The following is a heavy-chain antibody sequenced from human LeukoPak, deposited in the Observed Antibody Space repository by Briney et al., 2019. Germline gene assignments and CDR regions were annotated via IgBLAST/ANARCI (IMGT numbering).Heavy chain of an antibody. V-gene: IGHV1-46*01. CDR3: ARDQEGFDY. CDR2: IYPRDGST. Sequence: ASVKVSCKVSGYTLTELSMHWVRQAPGQGLEWMGMIYPRDGSTSYAQKFQGRVTVTRDTSTSTVHLELSGLRSEDTAVYYCARDQEGFDYWGQGTLVTVSS. CDR1: GYTLTELS. J-gene: IGHJ4*02.